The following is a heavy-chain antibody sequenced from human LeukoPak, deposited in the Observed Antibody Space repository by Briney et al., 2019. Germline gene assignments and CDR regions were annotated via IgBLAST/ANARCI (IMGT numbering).Heavy chain of an antibody. CDR3: ARGIIAAAGTAYYYYMDV. V-gene: IGHV1-46*01. J-gene: IGHJ6*03. Sequence: ASVKVSCKASGYTFTSYYMHWVRQAPGQGLEWMGIINPSGGSTSYAQKFQGRVTMTRDTSTSTVYMELSSLRSEDTAVYYCARGIIAAAGTAYYYYMDVWGKGTTVTISS. CDR2: INPSGGST. D-gene: IGHD6-13*01. CDR1: GYTFTSYY.